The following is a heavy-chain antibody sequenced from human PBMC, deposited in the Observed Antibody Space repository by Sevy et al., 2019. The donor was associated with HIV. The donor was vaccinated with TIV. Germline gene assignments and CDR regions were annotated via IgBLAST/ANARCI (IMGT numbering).Heavy chain of an antibody. CDR3: ARDRRLEVTPPYYYYMDV. J-gene: IGHJ6*03. CDR2: IIPILGTA. CDR1: GGTFSSYA. V-gene: IGHV1-69*11. Sequence: ASVKVSCKASGGTFSSYAISWVRQAPGQGLEWMGRIIPILGTANYAQKFQGRVTITADESTSTGYMEVSSVRSEDTAVYYCARDRRLEVTPPYYYYMDVWGKGTTVTVSS. D-gene: IGHD3-3*01.